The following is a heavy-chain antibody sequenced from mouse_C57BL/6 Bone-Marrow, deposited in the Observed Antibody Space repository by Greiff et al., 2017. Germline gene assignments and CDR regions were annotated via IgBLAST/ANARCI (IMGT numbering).Heavy chain of an antibody. V-gene: IGHV1-69*01. Sequence: VQLQQPGAELVMPGASVKLSCKASGYTFTSYWLHWVKQRPGQGLEWIGQIDPSDSYTTYTPKFQGKSTLTVDKSSSTDYMQLSSLASEDAAVYYCARRGVTTPLAYWGQGTLVTVSA. J-gene: IGHJ3*01. CDR1: GYTFTSYW. CDR2: IDPSDSYT. D-gene: IGHD2-2*01. CDR3: ARRGVTTPLAY.